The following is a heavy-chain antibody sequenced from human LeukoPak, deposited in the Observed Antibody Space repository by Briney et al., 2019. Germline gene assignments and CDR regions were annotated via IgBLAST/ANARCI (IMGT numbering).Heavy chain of an antibody. CDR2: INHSGST. D-gene: IGHD3-10*01. J-gene: IGHJ6*03. Sequence: SSETLSLTCAVYGGSFSGYYWSWIRQPPGKGLEWIGEINHSGSTNYNPSLKSRVTISVDTSKNQFSLKLSSVTAADTAVYYCARCGSGSYLIHYYYYMDVWGKGTTVTVSS. V-gene: IGHV4-34*01. CDR3: ARCGSGSYLIHYYYYMDV. CDR1: GGSFSGYY.